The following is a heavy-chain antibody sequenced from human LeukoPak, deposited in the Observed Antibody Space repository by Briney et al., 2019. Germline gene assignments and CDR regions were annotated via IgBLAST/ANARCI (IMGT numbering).Heavy chain of an antibody. CDR1: GGSIRSSSYY. D-gene: IGHD6-13*01. Sequence: SETLSLTCIVSGGSIRSSSYYWGWIRQPPGKGLEWIGSMYYTGSTYYNPSLKTRVTISVDTSKNQFSLKLTSVTAADTAVYYCARIGSGYSSSYNRFDPWGQGTLVTVSS. CDR3: ARIGSGYSSSYNRFDP. CDR2: MYYTGST. J-gene: IGHJ5*02. V-gene: IGHV4-39*07.